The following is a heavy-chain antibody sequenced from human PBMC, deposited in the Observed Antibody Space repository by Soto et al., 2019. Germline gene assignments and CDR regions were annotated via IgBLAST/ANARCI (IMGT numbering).Heavy chain of an antibody. CDR3: ARGRYGDY. D-gene: IGHD1-1*01. CDR2: ISAHNGYT. Sequence: QVHLVQSGAEVKNPGASVKVSCKGSGYGFTTYGITWVRQAPGQGLEWMAWISAHNGYTNYAQKLQGRVTMPRDTSTSTSCMELRSLRSDDTAVYYCARGRYGDYWGQGALVTVSS. CDR1: GYGFTTYG. J-gene: IGHJ4*02. V-gene: IGHV1-18*01.